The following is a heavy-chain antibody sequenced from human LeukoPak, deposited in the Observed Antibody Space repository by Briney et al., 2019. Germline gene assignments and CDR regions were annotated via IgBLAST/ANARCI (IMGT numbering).Heavy chain of an antibody. V-gene: IGHV3-48*01. CDR2: ISSSSSSI. D-gene: IGHD1-26*01. CDR1: GFIFSSYS. J-gene: IGHJ4*01. CDR3: AKPSGSGVDY. Sequence: GGSLRLSCAASGFIFSSYSMNWVRQAPGKGLEWVSYISSSSSSIYYADAVKGRFTISRDNAKNSLYLQMNSVRSEDTALYYCAKPSGSGVDYWGQGTRVTVSS.